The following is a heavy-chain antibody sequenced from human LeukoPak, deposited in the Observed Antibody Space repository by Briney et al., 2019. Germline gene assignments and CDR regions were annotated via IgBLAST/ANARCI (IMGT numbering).Heavy chain of an antibody. V-gene: IGHV3-21*01. CDR2: ISSSSSYI. CDR1: GFTFSSYS. CDR3: ARDGYDSSGYYYFDY. J-gene: IGHJ4*02. D-gene: IGHD3-22*01. Sequence: GGSLRLSCAASGFTFSSYSMNWVRQAPGKGLEWVSSISSSSSYIYYADSVKGRFTISRDNAKNSLYLQTNSLRAEDTAVYYCARDGYDSSGYYYFDYWGQGTLVTVSS.